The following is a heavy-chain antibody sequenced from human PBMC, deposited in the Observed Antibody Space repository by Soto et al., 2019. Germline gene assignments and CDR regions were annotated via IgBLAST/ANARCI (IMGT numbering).Heavy chain of an antibody. Sequence: SSETLSLTCTVSGASITSYYWSWIRQPPGKGLEWIGYIYYRGSTNYNPSLKSRVTISVDMSKNQFSLKLSSVTAADTAVYYCARLDAVANYFDFWGQGTLVTVSS. CDR1: GASITSYY. CDR2: IYYRGST. V-gene: IGHV4-59*01. CDR3: ARLDAVANYFDF. D-gene: IGHD1-1*01. J-gene: IGHJ4*02.